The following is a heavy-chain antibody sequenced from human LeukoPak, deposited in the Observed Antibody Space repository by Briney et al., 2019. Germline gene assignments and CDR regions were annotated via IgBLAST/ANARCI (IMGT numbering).Heavy chain of an antibody. CDR3: SRDRLGGLDL. CDR2: ISTMSNYI. D-gene: IGHD5-12*01. Sequence: GGSLRLSCAASGFDFSTYATNWVRQAPGKGLEWVSSISTMSNYIFYGDSVKGRFTISRDNAKNSVYLQMNSLRPEDTAVYYCSRDRLGGLDLWGQGTLVTVSS. CDR1: GFDFSTYA. V-gene: IGHV3-21*01. J-gene: IGHJ5*02.